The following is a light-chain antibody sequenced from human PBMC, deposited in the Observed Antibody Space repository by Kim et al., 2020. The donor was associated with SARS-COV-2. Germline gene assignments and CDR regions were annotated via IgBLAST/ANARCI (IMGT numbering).Light chain of an antibody. J-gene: IGLJ3*02. V-gene: IGLV1-44*01. CDR1: SSTFGSKT. Sequence: QRVTISCSGSSSTFGSKTLTWNQQLPGTAPNLLIYSNTPRPSGFPDRFSGSRSGTSASLAIGGLQSEDEADYYCAAWDDSLNGRVFGGGPQLTVL. CDR3: AAWDDSLNGRV. CDR2: SNT.